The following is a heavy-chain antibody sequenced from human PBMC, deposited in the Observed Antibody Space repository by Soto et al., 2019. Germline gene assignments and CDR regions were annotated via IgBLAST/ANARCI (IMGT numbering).Heavy chain of an antibody. CDR2: IWFDESNE. CDR3: ARDDITGRGVSIYGMDV. D-gene: IGHD6-19*01. J-gene: IGHJ6*02. CDR1: GFTFSNYG. Sequence: PGGSLRLSCAASGFTFSNYGMHWVRQAPGKGLEWGAVIWFDESNEYYADSVKGRFTISRYNSKNTLYLQMNSLRAEDTAVYYCARDDITGRGVSIYGMDVWGQGTTVTVSS. V-gene: IGHV3-33*01.